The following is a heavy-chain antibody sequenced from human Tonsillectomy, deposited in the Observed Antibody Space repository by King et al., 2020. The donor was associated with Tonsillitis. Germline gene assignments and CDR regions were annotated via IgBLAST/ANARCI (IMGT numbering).Heavy chain of an antibody. V-gene: IGHV4-39*01. CDR1: GGSISTTNYY. CDR2: IFYSGIT. Sequence: QLQESGPGLVKPSETLSLTCTVSGGSISTTNYYWGWIRQPPGKGLEWIGNIFYSGITYYNPSLKSRVTISVDTSMNQFSLNLSSVTAAHTAVYYCARLTYYDYVWGTYLDAFDMWGQGTMVTVSS. J-gene: IGHJ3*02. D-gene: IGHD3-16*01. CDR3: ARLTYYDYVWGTYLDAFDM.